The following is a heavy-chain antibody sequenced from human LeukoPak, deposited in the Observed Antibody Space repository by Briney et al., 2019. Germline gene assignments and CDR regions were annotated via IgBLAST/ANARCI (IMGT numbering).Heavy chain of an antibody. V-gene: IGHV3-23*01. CDR3: AKDLTCSSGGFDY. CDR1: GFTFSSYA. Sequence: PGGSLRLSCAASGFTFSSYAMTWVRQAPGKGLEWVSAMTSGGGTYYADSVKGRFTISRDNSKNTVYLQMNSLRAEDTAVYYCAKDLTCSSGGFDYWGQGTLVTVSS. CDR2: MTSGGGT. J-gene: IGHJ4*02. D-gene: IGHD6-6*01.